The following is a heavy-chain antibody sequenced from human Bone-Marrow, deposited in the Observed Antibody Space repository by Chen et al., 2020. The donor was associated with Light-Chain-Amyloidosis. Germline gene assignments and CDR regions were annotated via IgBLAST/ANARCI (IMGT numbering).Heavy chain of an antibody. V-gene: IGHV3-74*02. CDR2: LNEDGSVV. CDR1: GSTFSKYW. J-gene: IGHJ4*02. Sequence: EVQLVESGGGLVQPGGSLRLSGAACGSTFSKYWLHWVRQAPGKGPVWVSRLNEDGSVVTYADSVQGRFTISRDNAKNTMYLQMYSLRAEDTAVYYCVRDLVGGEDYWGQGTRVTVSS. CDR3: VRDLVGGEDY. D-gene: IGHD2-15*01.